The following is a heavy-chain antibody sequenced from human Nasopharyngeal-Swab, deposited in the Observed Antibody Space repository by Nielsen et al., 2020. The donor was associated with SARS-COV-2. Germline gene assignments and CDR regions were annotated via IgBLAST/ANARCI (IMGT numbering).Heavy chain of an antibody. CDR2: IYYRGST. J-gene: IGHJ6*02. CDR3: VGSSWYGDYYYYYGMDV. CDR1: GGSISSSSYY. V-gene: IGHV4-39*07. D-gene: IGHD6-13*01. Sequence: SETLSLTCTVSGGSISSSSYYWGWIRQPPGKGLEWIGSIYYRGSTYYNPSLKSRVTISVDTSKNQFSLKLSSVTAADTAVYYCVGSSWYGDYYYYYGMDVWGQGTTVTVSS.